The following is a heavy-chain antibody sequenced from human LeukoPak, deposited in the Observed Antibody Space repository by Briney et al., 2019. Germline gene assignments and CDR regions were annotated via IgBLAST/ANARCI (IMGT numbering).Heavy chain of an antibody. CDR1: GGSISSYY. D-gene: IGHD3-16*01. J-gene: IGHJ5*02. Sequence: PSETQSLTCTVSGGSISSYYWSWIRQPPGKGLEWIGYIYYSGSTNYNPSLKSRVTISVDTSKNQFSLKLSSVTAADTAVYYCARHGYVGRAGWFDPWGQGTLVTVSS. CDR2: IYYSGST. V-gene: IGHV4-59*08. CDR3: ARHGYVGRAGWFDP.